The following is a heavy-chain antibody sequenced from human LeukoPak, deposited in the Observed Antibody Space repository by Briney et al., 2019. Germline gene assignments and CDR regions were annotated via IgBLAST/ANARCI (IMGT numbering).Heavy chain of an antibody. CDR1: GGSISSGGYS. CDR2: IYHSGST. Sequence: SETLSLTCAVSGGSISSGGYSWSWIRQPPGKGLEWIGYIYHSGSTYYNPSLKSRVTISVDRSKNQFSLKLSSVTAADTAVYYCARDGTSLSKGFDPWGQGTLVTVSS. D-gene: IGHD2-2*01. CDR3: ARDGTSLSKGFDP. J-gene: IGHJ5*02. V-gene: IGHV4-30-2*01.